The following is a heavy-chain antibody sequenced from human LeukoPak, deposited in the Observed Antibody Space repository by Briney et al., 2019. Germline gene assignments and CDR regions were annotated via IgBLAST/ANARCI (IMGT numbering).Heavy chain of an antibody. V-gene: IGHV3-23*01. CDR1: GFTFSSYA. D-gene: IGHD3-22*01. CDR3: AKGVTMIVVVYSDY. J-gene: IGHJ4*02. CDR2: ISGSGGST. Sequence: GGSLRLSCAAPGFTFSSYAMSWVRQAPGKGLEWVSAISGSGGSTYYADSVKGRFTISRDNSKNTLYLQMNSLRAEDTAVYYCAKGVTMIVVVYSDYWGQGTLVTVSS.